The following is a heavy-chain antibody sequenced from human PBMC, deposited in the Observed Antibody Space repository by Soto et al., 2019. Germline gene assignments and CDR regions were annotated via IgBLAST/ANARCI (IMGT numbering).Heavy chain of an antibody. CDR3: AGLGYCSSTSCYRYYGMDV. Sequence: QVQLVQSGAEVKKPGASVKVSCKASGYTFTSYGISWVRQAPGQGLEWMGWISAYNGNTNYAQKLQGRVTMTTDTXXGXAXXELRSLRSDDTAVYYCAGLGYCSSTSCYRYYGMDVWGQGTTVTVSS. V-gene: IGHV1-18*01. CDR2: ISAYNGNT. D-gene: IGHD2-2*01. CDR1: GYTFTSYG. J-gene: IGHJ6*02.